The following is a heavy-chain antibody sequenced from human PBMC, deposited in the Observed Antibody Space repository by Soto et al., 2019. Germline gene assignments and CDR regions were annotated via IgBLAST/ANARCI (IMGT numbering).Heavy chain of an antibody. CDR1: GYTFTSYY. CDR2: INPSGGST. V-gene: IGHV1-46*01. J-gene: IGHJ6*02. CDR3: ARDLRTTVTTGAYYYGMDV. D-gene: IGHD4-17*01. Sequence: ASVKVSCKASGYTFTSYYMHWVRQAPGQGLEWMGIINPSGGSTSYAQKFQGRVTMTRDTSTSTVYMELSSLRSEDTAVYYCARDLRTTVTTGAYYYGMDVWGQGTTVTAP.